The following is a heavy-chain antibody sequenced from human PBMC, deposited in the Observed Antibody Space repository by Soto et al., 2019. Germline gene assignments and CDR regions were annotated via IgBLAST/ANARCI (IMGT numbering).Heavy chain of an antibody. CDR2: IDPSDSYT. Sequence: ESLKISCKASGYRFTRYWISRVRKLPGKGLEWMGRIDPSDSYTNYSPSFQGHVTISADKAISTAYLQWSSLKASDTATYYCARLTGVTTFGVRNHGMDVWGQGTTVTVSS. V-gene: IGHV5-10-1*01. CDR3: ARLTGVTTFGVRNHGMDV. D-gene: IGHD3-16*01. J-gene: IGHJ6*02. CDR1: GYRFTRYW.